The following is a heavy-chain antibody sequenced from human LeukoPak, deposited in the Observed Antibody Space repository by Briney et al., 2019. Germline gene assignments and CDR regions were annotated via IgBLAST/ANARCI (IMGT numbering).Heavy chain of an antibody. CDR1: GFTFSSYA. CDR2: ISGSGVST. Sequence: GGSLRLSCAASGFTFSSYAMSWVRQAPGKGLEWVSAISGSGVSTYYADSVKGRFTISRDNSKNTLYLQMNSLRAEDTAVYYCAKAQKDYRISYYFDYWGQGTLVTVSS. D-gene: IGHD4-17*01. CDR3: AKAQKDYRISYYFDY. J-gene: IGHJ4*02. V-gene: IGHV3-23*01.